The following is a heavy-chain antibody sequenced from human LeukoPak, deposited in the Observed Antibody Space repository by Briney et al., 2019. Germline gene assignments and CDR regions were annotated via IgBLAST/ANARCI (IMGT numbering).Heavy chain of an antibody. D-gene: IGHD3-3*01. CDR3: ARLGAGPTYYDFWSGYSSFYFDY. Sequence: TSETLSLTCIVSGGSTSGGNYYWGWIRRPPGKGLEWIGGISSSGNTYYNPSLKSRITISIDTSKNHFSLKLSSVTAADTAVYYCARLGAGPTYYDFWSGYSSFYFDYWGQGTLVTVSS. CDR1: GGSTSGGNYY. CDR2: ISSSGNT. J-gene: IGHJ4*02. V-gene: IGHV4-39*02.